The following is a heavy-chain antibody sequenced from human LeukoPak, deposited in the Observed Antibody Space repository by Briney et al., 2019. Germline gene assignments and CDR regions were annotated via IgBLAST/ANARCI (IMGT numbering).Heavy chain of an antibody. CDR1: GFTFNSYG. J-gene: IGHJ4*02. Sequence: PGGSLRLSCAASGFTFNSYGMNWVRQAPGKGLEWVSGISAGGGSTYYADSVKGRFTISRDNSKNTLYLQMNSLRAEDTAVYYCAREVTGITRDWGQGTLVTVSS. D-gene: IGHD2-21*02. CDR2: ISAGGGST. V-gene: IGHV3-23*01. CDR3: AREVTGITRD.